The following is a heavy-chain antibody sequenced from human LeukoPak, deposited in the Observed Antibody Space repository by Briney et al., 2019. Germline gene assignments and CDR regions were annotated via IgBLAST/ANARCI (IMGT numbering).Heavy chain of an antibody. CDR1: GGSFSGYY. CDR2: INHSGST. J-gene: IGHJ4*02. CDR3: ATTVAAAGRLFFDY. V-gene: IGHV4-34*01. D-gene: IGHD6-13*01. Sequence: SETLSLTCAVYGGSFSGYYWSWIRQPPGKGLEWIGEINHSGSTNYNPSLKSRVTISVDTSKNQFSLKLSSVTAADTAVYYCATTVAAAGRLFFDYWGQGTLVTVSS.